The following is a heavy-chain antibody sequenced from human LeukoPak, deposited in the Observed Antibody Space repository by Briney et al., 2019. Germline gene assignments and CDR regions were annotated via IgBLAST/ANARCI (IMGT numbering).Heavy chain of an antibody. CDR2: INAGNGNT. Sequence: ASVKVSCKASGYTFTNYAMHWVRQAPGQRLEWMGWINAGNGNTKYSQKFQGRVTITRDTSASTAYMELSSLRSEDTAVYYCARGLERRPPYDYWGQGTLVTVSS. CDR3: ARGLERRPPYDY. V-gene: IGHV1-3*01. D-gene: IGHD1-1*01. CDR1: GYTFTNYA. J-gene: IGHJ4*02.